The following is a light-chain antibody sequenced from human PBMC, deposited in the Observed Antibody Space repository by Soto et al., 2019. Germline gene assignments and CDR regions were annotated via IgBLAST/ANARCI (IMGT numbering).Light chain of an antibody. Sequence: ELVLTQSPATLSLSPGDSATLSCRASQSVSSNLAWYQQKPGQPPRLLIYDISTRATGIPNRFSGSGSGTELNLTISSLQSEDFAVYYCQQYNSWPLTFGGGTKVDIK. CDR3: QQYNSWPLT. J-gene: IGKJ4*01. V-gene: IGKV3D-15*01. CDR1: QSVSSN. CDR2: DIS.